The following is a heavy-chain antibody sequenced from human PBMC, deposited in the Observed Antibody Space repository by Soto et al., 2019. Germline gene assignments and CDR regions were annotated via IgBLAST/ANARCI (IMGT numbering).Heavy chain of an antibody. Sequence: PSETLSLTCTVSGGSISSYYWSWIRQPPGKGLEWIGYIYYSGSTNYNPSLKSRVTISVDTSKNQFSLKLSSVTAADTAVYYCASHAENFYGSGSYYNPPAMDVWGKGTTVTVSS. CDR1: GGSISSYY. V-gene: IGHV4-59*01. CDR3: ASHAENFYGSGSYYNPPAMDV. D-gene: IGHD3-10*01. J-gene: IGHJ6*03. CDR2: IYYSGST.